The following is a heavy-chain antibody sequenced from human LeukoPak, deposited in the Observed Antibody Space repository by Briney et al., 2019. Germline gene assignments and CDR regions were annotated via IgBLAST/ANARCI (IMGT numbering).Heavy chain of an antibody. Sequence: PSETLSLTCIVSGYSISSAYYWGWIRQPPGKGLEWIGRIYSSGSTTYNPSLKSRVTMSIDTSKNQFSLKLSFVTAADTAVYYWARDSGTTGEVKFDPWGQGTLVTVSS. CDR3: ARDSGTTGEVKFDP. J-gene: IGHJ5*02. D-gene: IGHD3-10*01. V-gene: IGHV4-38-2*02. CDR2: IYSSGST. CDR1: GYSISSAYY.